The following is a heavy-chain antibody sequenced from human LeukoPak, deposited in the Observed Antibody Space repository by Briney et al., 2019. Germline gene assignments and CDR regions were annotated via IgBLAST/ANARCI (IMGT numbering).Heavy chain of an antibody. D-gene: IGHD5-18*01. Sequence: ETLSLTCTVSGGSISSYYWSWVRQAPGKGLEWVSAISNSGVSTYYADSVKGRFTISRDNSKNTLYLQMNSLRAEDTAVYYCAKESEIQLWLMGYWGQGTLVTVSS. J-gene: IGHJ4*02. CDR3: AKESEIQLWLMGY. CDR1: GGSISSYY. V-gene: IGHV3-23*01. CDR2: ISNSGVST.